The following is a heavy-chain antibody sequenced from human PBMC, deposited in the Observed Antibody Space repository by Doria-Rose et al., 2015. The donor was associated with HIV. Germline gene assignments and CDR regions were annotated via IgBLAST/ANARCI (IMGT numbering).Heavy chain of an antibody. Sequence: QITLKESGPVLAKPTETLTLTCTVSGVSLSSPGMGVSWIRQPPGKALEWLANIFSDDERSYKTSLKSRLTISRGTSKSQVVLTMTDVDPVDTATYYCARIKSSRWYHKYYFDFWGQGTLVIVSA. CDR3: ARIKSSRWYHKYYFDF. V-gene: IGHV2-26*01. J-gene: IGHJ4*02. CDR2: IFSDDER. CDR1: GVSLSSPGMG. D-gene: IGHD6-13*01.